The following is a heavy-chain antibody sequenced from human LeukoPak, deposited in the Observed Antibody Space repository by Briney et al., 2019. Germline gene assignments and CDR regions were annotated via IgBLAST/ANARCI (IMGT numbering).Heavy chain of an antibody. V-gene: IGHV3-30-3*01. D-gene: IGHD4-4*01. CDR3: ARVYSNYFDY. Sequence: PGGSLRLSCAASGFTFSSYAMHWVRQAPGKGLEWVAVISYDGSNKYYADPVKGRFTIYRDNSKNTLYLQMHSLRAEDTALYYCARVYSNYFDYWGQGTLVTVSS. CDR2: ISYDGSNK. J-gene: IGHJ4*02. CDR1: GFTFSSYA.